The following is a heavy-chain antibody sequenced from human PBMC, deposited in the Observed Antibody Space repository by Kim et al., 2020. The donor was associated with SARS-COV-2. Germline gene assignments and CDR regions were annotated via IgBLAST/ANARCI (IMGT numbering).Heavy chain of an antibody. Sequence: GGSLRLSCAASGFTFSSYAMHWVRQAPGKGLEWVAVISYDGSNKYYADSVKGRFTISRDNSKNTLYLQMNSLRAEDTAVYYCARDLRVTSLFDYWGQGTLVTVSS. V-gene: IGHV3-30-3*01. J-gene: IGHJ4*02. D-gene: IGHD3-10*01. CDR3: ARDLRVTSLFDY. CDR1: GFTFSSYA. CDR2: ISYDGSNK.